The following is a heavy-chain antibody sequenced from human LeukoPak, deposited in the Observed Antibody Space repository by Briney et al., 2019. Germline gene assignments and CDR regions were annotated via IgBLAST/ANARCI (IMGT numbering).Heavy chain of an antibody. V-gene: IGHV4-59*01. CDR2: IYYSGST. D-gene: IGHD6-13*01. Sequence: MPSETLSLTCAVYGGSFSGYYWSWIRQPPGRGLEWIGYIYYSGSTNYNPSLKGRVTMSVDTSKNQFSLKLSSVTAADTAVYYCEREGAIAAAGLNWFDPWGQGTLVTVSS. CDR1: GGSFSGYY. CDR3: EREGAIAAAGLNWFDP. J-gene: IGHJ5*02.